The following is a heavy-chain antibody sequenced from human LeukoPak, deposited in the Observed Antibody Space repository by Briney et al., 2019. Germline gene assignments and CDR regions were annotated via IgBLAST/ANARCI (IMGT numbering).Heavy chain of an antibody. CDR1: GFTFSSYW. CDR3: VREYSSSSGRAFDI. J-gene: IGHJ3*02. Sequence: PGRSLRLSCAASGFTFSSYWMHWVRQVPGKGLVWVSRISTDGSSTNSADSVKGRLTISRDNAKNTLYLQMNSLRAEDTAVYYCVREYSSSSGRAFDIWGQGTMVTVSP. V-gene: IGHV3-74*01. CDR2: ISTDGSST. D-gene: IGHD6-6*01.